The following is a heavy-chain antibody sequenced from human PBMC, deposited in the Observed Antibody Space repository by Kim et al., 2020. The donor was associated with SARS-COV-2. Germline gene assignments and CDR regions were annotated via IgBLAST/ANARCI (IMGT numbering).Heavy chain of an antibody. D-gene: IGHD6-19*01. V-gene: IGHV3-23*01. CDR3: AKTHSSGRSRPHY. CDR1: GFTFSSYA. CDR2: ISGSGGST. J-gene: IGHJ4*02. Sequence: GGSLRLSCAASGFTFSSYAMSWVRQAPGKGLEWVSVISGSGGSTYYADSVKGRFTISRDNSKNTLHLQMNSLRAEDTAVYYCAKTHSSGRSRPHYWGQGTLVTVSS.